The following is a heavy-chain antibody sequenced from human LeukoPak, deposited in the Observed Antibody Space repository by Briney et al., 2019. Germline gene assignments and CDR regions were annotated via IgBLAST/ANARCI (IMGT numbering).Heavy chain of an antibody. D-gene: IGHD6-19*01. CDR3: MRDPTNTSGRYAYFDY. CDR2: ISCYNGDT. CDR1: GYTFTHQG. J-gene: IGHJ4*02. Sequence: GASVKVSCKASGYTFTHQGISWVRQAPGQGLEWMGWISCYNGDTNYAQKFQGRATMSTDTSTTTAYMELTGLRSDDTAVYYCMRDPTNTSGRYAYFDYWGQGTLVTVSS. V-gene: IGHV1-18*01.